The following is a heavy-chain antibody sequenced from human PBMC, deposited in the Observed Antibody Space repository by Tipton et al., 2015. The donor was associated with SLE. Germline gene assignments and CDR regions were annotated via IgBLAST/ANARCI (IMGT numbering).Heavy chain of an antibody. CDR3: VRGRYSSSSYVEYFQY. D-gene: IGHD6-19*01. Sequence: TLSLTCAVSGYSIYSGYYWGWIRQPPGKGLEWMGSIYHTGSTYNNPSLGSRVTMSVDTSKNQFSLKLRSVTAADTAVYYCVRGRYSSSSYVEYFQYWGQGTLVTVSS. V-gene: IGHV4-38-2*01. CDR1: GYSIYSGYY. J-gene: IGHJ1*01. CDR2: IYHTGST.